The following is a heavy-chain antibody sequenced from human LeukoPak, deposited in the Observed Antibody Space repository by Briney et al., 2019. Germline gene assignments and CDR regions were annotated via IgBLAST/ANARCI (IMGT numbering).Heavy chain of an antibody. J-gene: IGHJ4*02. CDR1: GFTFSSYA. D-gene: IGHD3-22*01. CDR2: ISGSGGST. CDR3: AKDRDYYDSSGYGYYFDY. Sequence: GGSLRLSCAASGFTFSSYAMSWVRQAPGKGPHPLSPISGSGGSTYYADSVKGRFTISRDNSKNTLYLQMNSLRAEDTAVYYCAKDRDYYDSSGYGYYFDYWGQGTLVTVSS. V-gene: IGHV3-23*01.